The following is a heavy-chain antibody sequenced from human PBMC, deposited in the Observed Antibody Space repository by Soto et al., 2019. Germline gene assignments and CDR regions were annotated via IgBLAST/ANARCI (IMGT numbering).Heavy chain of an antibody. CDR1: GGSVSSGSYY. V-gene: IGHV4-61*01. Sequence: QVQLQESGPGLVKPSETLSLTCTVSGGSVSSGSYYWSWIRQPPGKGLEWIGYIYYSGSTNYNPSLKSRVTISVDTSKNQFSLKLSSVTAADTAVYYCARGGYPGYYGMDVWGQGTTVTVSS. D-gene: IGHD2-15*01. J-gene: IGHJ6*02. CDR2: IYYSGST. CDR3: ARGGYPGYYGMDV.